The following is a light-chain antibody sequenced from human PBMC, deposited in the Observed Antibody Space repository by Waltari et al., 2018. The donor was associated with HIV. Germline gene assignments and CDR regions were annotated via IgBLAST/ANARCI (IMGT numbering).Light chain of an antibody. CDR2: AVT. V-gene: IGLV2-14*01. J-gene: IGLJ1*01. CDR1: SSDVGGHNY. Sequence: QSALTQPASVSGSPGQSITISCPGTSSDVGGHNYASWSQQHPGEAPKLLIYAVTNRPSGVSHRFSGSKSGNTASLTISGLQAEDEADYYCSSYTSSSTLVFGTGTKVTVL. CDR3: SSYTSSSTLV.